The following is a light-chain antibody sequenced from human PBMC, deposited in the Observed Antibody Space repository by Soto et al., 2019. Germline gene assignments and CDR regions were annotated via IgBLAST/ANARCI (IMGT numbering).Light chain of an antibody. Sequence: ESVLTQSPDTLSLSPGDRATLSCRASQSVNSDYFAWYQQKPGQTPRLLIYAVSTRAAGIPDRFSGSGSGTTFTLTISRLEPEDFAVYYCQQYDKSSRYTFGQGTRLETK. CDR2: AVS. J-gene: IGKJ5*01. V-gene: IGKV3-20*01. CDR3: QQYDKSSRYT. CDR1: QSVNSDY.